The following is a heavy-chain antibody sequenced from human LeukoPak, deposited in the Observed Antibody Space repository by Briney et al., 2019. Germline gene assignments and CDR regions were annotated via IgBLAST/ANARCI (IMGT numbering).Heavy chain of an antibody. CDR1: GFTFSSYA. J-gene: IGHJ4*02. D-gene: IGHD4-17*01. Sequence: GGSLRLSCAASGFTFSSYAMHWVRQAPGKGLEYVSVISNNGGSTYYADSEKGRFTISRDNSKNTLYLQMGSLRAEDMALYYCARGPFYGDKPIDYWGQGTLVTVSS. V-gene: IGHV3-64*02. CDR3: ARGPFYGDKPIDY. CDR2: ISNNGGST.